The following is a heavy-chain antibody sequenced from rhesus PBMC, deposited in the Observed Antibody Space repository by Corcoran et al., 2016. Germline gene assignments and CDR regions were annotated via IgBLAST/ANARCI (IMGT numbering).Heavy chain of an antibody. V-gene: IGHV4-93*02. CDR3: AIGVPAAGTGVGY. J-gene: IGHJ4*01. D-gene: IGHD6-31*01. CDR1: GGSLRRFTW. CDR2: IHSSAGNT. Sequence: QVQLQESGPTVVKPSETLSLTSAVSGGSLRRFTWWRWFRHSPGGGLERIGGIHSSAGNTEYNPYLRRRVIIAMDTSKSQFALTLVSVTAADTAIYYCAIGVPAAGTGVGYWGQGLLVTVSS.